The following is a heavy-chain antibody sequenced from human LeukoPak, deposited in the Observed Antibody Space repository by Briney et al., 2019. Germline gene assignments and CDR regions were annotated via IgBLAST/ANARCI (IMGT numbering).Heavy chain of an antibody. CDR3: ARRPSREPFDY. Sequence: SETLSLTCTVSGGSISSYYWSWIRQPPGKGLEWIGYIYYSGSTYYNPSLKSRVTISVDTSKNQFSLKLSPVTAADTAVYYCARRPSREPFDYWGQGTLVTVSS. CDR2: IYYSGST. CDR1: GGSISSYY. V-gene: IGHV4-59*08. J-gene: IGHJ4*02. D-gene: IGHD2-2*01.